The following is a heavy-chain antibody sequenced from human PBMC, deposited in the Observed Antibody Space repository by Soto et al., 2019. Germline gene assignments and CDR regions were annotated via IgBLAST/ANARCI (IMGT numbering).Heavy chain of an antibody. Sequence: QVQLVESGGGVVQPGRSLRLSCAASGFTFSNYGMHWVRQAPGKGLEWVTTISSDGNDKYYAGSVKGRFTISRDNSENTLDLQMHGLRAEDTAVYYCATGSFSAHQFLAHWGQGTLVTVSS. CDR2: ISSDGNDK. CDR3: ATGSFSAHQFLAH. J-gene: IGHJ4*02. CDR1: GFTFSNYG. D-gene: IGHD3-10*01. V-gene: IGHV3-30*03.